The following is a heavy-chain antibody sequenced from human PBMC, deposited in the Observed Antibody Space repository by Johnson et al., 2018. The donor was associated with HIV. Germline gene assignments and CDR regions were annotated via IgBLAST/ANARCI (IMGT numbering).Heavy chain of an antibody. Sequence: QVRLVESGGGVVQPGGSLRLSCAASGFTFSSYGMHWVRQAPGKGLEWVAFRRYDGSNKYYADSVKGRFTISRDNSKNTLYLQMNSLRAEDTAVYYCARDRVWFGELYAFDIWGQGTMVTVSS. V-gene: IGHV3-30*02. J-gene: IGHJ3*02. CDR3: ARDRVWFGELYAFDI. CDR2: RRYDGSNK. CDR1: GFTFSSYG. D-gene: IGHD3-10*01.